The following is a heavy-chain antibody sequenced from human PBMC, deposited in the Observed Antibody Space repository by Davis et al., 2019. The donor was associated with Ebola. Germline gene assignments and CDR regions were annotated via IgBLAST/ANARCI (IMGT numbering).Heavy chain of an antibody. Sequence: ESLKISCAASGFTFSSYSMNWVRQPPGKGLEWIGSIYYSGSTYYNPSLKSRVTISVDTSKNQFSLKLSSVTAADTAVYYCARHAVGRVAGGSIDHWGQGTLVTVSS. CDR3: ARHAVGRVAGGSIDH. CDR1: GFTFSSYSMN. D-gene: IGHD5-24*01. V-gene: IGHV4-39*01. J-gene: IGHJ4*02. CDR2: IYYSGST.